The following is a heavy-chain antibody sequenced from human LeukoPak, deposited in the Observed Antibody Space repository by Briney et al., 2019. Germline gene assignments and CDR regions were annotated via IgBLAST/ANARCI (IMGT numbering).Heavy chain of an antibody. V-gene: IGHV4-39*01. CDR1: GGSISSSSYY. Sequence: SETLSLTCTVSGGSISSSSYYWGWIRQPPGKGLEWIGSIYSSGSTYYNPSLKSRVTISADTSKNQFSLKLSSVTAADTAVYYCATQADDSSSSLVYFDYWGQGTLVTVSS. CDR2: IYSSGST. D-gene: IGHD6-6*01. J-gene: IGHJ4*02. CDR3: ATQADDSSSSLVYFDY.